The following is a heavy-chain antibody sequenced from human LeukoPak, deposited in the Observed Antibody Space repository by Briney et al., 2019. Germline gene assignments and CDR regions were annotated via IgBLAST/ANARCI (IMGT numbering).Heavy chain of an antibody. CDR3: AMAKGFIAAAGTYDY. J-gene: IGHJ4*02. D-gene: IGHD6-13*01. Sequence: ASVKVPCKASGYTFTGYYMHWVRQAPGQGLEWMGWINPNSGGTNYAQKFQGRVTMTRDTSISTAYMELSRLRSDDTAVYYCAMAKGFIAAAGTYDYWGQGTLVTVSS. CDR1: GYTFTGYY. V-gene: IGHV1-2*02. CDR2: INPNSGGT.